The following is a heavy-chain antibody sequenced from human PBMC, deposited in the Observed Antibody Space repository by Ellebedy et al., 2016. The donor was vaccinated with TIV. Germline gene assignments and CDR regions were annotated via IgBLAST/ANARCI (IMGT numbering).Heavy chain of an antibody. CDR2: ISASGGST. J-gene: IGHJ5*02. CDR3: AGLSVRGKS. V-gene: IGHV3-23*01. D-gene: IGHD2/OR15-2a*01. Sequence: GESLKISCAASGFTFSSYAMSWVRQAPGKGLEWVSAISASGGSTYYADSVKGRFTISRDSSMNTLYLQMDSLRADDTAVYYCAGLSVRGKSWGQGTLVTVSS. CDR1: GFTFSSYA.